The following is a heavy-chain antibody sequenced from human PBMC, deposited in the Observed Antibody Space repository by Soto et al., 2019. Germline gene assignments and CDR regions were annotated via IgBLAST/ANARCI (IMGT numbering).Heavy chain of an antibody. CDR1: GGTFNSFS. CDR2: IIPMSGRP. V-gene: IGHV1-69*06. Sequence: SVKVSCKASGGTFNSFSIDWVRQAPGQGLEWMGGIIPMSGRPNYAQRFQGRVTFSADKSTNTVYMEVNSLTYEDTAVYYCTRRGRQSANWFDPWGQGTLVTVSS. CDR3: TRRGRQSANWFDP. J-gene: IGHJ5*02.